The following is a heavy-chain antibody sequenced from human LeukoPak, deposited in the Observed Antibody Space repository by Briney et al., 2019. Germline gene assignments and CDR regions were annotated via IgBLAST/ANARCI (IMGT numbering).Heavy chain of an antibody. D-gene: IGHD7-27*01. CDR2: IYSGGST. CDR1: AFTVSSSY. J-gene: IGHJ4*02. CDR3: ARGWGSFDY. V-gene: IGHV3-66*01. Sequence: QAGGSLRLSCAASAFTVSSSYLSCVRQAPGKGLEWVSVIYSGGSTYYADSVKGRFTISRDNSKNTLYLQMNSLRAEDTAVYYCARGWGSFDYWGQGALVTVSS.